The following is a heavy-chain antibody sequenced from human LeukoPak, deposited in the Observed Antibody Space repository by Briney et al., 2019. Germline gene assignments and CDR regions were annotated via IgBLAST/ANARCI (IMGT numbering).Heavy chain of an antibody. CDR1: GFTLSSYS. Sequence: PGGSLRLSCAASGFTLSSYSMNWVRQAPGKGLEWVSSISSSSYKYYADSVKGRFTISRDNAKNSLYLQMNSLRAEDTAVYYCAKGDYSGSYTYYFDYWGQGTLVTVSS. J-gene: IGHJ4*02. CDR2: ISSSSYK. V-gene: IGHV3-21*04. CDR3: AKGDYSGSYTYYFDY. D-gene: IGHD1-26*01.